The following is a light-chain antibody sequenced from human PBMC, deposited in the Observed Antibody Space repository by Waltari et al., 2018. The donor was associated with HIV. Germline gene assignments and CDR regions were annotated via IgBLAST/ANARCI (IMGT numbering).Light chain of an antibody. CDR3: QQYFTVPPT. J-gene: IGKJ4*01. V-gene: IGKV4-1*01. Sequence: DIVMTQSPDSLAVSLAERDTLNCTSRRTVFYSSDNQNYLAWYLQRPGQSPSVLIFWASTRAYGVPDRFSGSRSGTNFSLTLSSLQADDVGISYCQQYFTVPPTFGGGTKVEI. CDR2: WAS. CDR1: RTVFYSSDNQNY.